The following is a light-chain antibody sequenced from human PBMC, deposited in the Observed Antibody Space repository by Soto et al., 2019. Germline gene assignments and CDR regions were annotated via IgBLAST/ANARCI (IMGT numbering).Light chain of an antibody. Sequence: QSVLTQPASVSGSPGQSVTISCSGSDIGNYNLVSWYQHLPGRAPKLLIFEVTMRPSGISDRFSGSKSASTASLTISGLQAEDEGDYYCASYAGSRTYVFGRATQVTVL. CDR1: SDIGNYNL. V-gene: IGLV2-23*02. CDR2: EVT. CDR3: ASYAGSRTYV. J-gene: IGLJ1*01.